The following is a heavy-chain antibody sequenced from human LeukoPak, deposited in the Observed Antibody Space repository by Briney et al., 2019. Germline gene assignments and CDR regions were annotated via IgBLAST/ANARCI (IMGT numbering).Heavy chain of an antibody. CDR2: IGGSGRDT. J-gene: IGHJ4*02. Sequence: PGGSLRLSCTASGFTFSSYAMSWVRQAPGKGLEWVSAIGGSGRDTYYADSVKGRFTISRDNSKNTLYLQMNSLRAEDTAVYCCAKDRGDGYLEIDYWGQGTLVTVSS. CDR3: AKDRGDGYLEIDY. V-gene: IGHV3-23*01. D-gene: IGHD5-24*01. CDR1: GFTFSSYA.